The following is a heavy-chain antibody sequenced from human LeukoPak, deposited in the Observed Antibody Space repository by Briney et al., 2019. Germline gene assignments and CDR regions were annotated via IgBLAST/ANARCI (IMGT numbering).Heavy chain of an antibody. V-gene: IGHV4-61*02. CDR2: IYTSGST. Sequence: PSQTLSLTCTVSGNSISSGDNYWSWIRQPAGKGLEWIGRIYTSGSTNYNPSLKSRVTISGDTSKNQFSLRLSSVTAAGTAVYYCARASYSYDINGWVPFDYWGQGTLVTVSS. CDR1: GNSISSGDNY. D-gene: IGHD3-22*01. CDR3: ARASYSYDINGWVPFDY. J-gene: IGHJ4*02.